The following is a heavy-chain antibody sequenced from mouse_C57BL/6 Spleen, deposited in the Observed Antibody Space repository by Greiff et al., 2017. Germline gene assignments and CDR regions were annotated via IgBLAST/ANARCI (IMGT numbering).Heavy chain of an antibody. V-gene: IGHV5-16*01. CDR2: INYDGSST. J-gene: IGHJ4*01. CDR1: GFTFSDYY. D-gene: IGHD2-1*01. Sequence: EVKVVESEGGLVQPGSSMKLSCTASGFTFSDYYMAWVRQVPEKGLEWVANINYDGSSTYYLDSLKSRFIISRDNAKNILYLQMSSLKSEDTATYYCARWGNYVDYAMDYWGQGTSVTVSS. CDR3: ARWGNYVDYAMDY.